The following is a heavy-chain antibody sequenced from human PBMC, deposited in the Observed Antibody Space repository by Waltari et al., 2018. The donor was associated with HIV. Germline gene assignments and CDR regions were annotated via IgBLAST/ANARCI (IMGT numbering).Heavy chain of an antibody. CDR2: LNPRSGDT. CDR1: GYTFIGYF. J-gene: IGHJ4*01. CDR3: HRPWDSDHWGSDL. V-gene: IGHV1-2*02. D-gene: IGHD3-16*01. Sequence: QDQLIQSGTEVKEPGDSLRVSCRASGYTFIGYFIHWVRQAPGQGLEWMGDLNPRSGDTEYAQKFRGRVTLTGDTSVNTAYLDLKGLRFDDTATYFCHRPWDSDHWGSDLWGQGTLVIVS.